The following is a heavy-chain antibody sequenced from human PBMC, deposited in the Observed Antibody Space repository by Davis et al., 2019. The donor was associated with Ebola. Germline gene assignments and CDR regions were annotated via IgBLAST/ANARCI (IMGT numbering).Heavy chain of an antibody. CDR2: IKLDGSAK. Sequence: PAGSLRLSCAASGFTFSSYWMSWVRQAPGKGLEWVATIKLDGSAKYYVDSVKGRFTISRDNAKNSLYLQMNSLRAEDTAVYYCARESVLRFLEWLLPPIFFDYWGQGTLVTVSS. CDR1: GFTFSSYW. J-gene: IGHJ4*02. D-gene: IGHD3-3*01. V-gene: IGHV3-7*01. CDR3: ARESVLRFLEWLLPPIFFDY.